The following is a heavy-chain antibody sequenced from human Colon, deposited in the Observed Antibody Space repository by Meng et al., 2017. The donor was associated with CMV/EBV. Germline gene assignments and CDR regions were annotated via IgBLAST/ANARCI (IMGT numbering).Heavy chain of an antibody. Sequence: QLPQSGQVVCKHSETLSLPSTGVSFINIDYYWGWIRQPAGKALEYIGRVYANENTKYNPSLTSRVTISLDTSKKQISLKLTSVTAADTAVYYCVGQHHYFDYWGQGTLVTVSS. J-gene: IGHJ4*02. CDR1: FINIDYY. V-gene: IGHV4-61*02. CDR2: VYANENT. CDR3: VGQHHYFDY.